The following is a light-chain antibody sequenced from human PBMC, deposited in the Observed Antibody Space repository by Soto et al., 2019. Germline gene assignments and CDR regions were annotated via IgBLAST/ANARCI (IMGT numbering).Light chain of an antibody. Sequence: QSALTQPASVSGSPGQSITISCTGASSDVGTYNLVSWYQQHPGKAPKLMIYEVSKRPSGVSNRFSGSKSGNTASLTISGLQAEDEADYYCCSYAGSNTPYVFGTGTKLTVL. V-gene: IGLV2-23*02. CDR3: CSYAGSNTPYV. CDR1: SSDVGTYNL. J-gene: IGLJ1*01. CDR2: EVS.